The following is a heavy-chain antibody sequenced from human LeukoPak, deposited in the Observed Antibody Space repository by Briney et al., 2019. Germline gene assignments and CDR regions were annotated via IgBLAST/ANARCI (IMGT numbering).Heavy chain of an antibody. CDR1: GFTFSSYE. CDR3: VWSSDY. CDR2: IKQDGSEK. V-gene: IGHV3-7*01. Sequence: PGGSLRLSCAASGFTFSSYEMNWVRQAPGKGLEWVANIKQDGSEKYYVDSVKGRFTISRDNAKNSLYLQMNSLRAEDTAVYYCVWSSDYWGQGTLVTVSS. D-gene: IGHD1-26*01. J-gene: IGHJ4*02.